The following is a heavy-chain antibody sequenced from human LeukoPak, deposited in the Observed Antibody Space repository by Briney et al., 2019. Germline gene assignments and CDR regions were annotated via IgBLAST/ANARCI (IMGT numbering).Heavy chain of an antibody. CDR3: ARDRSWGIDY. CDR1: GGSIRSYY. Sequence: SETLSLTCTVSGGSIRSYYWSWIRQPPGKGLEWIGYIYYSGSTNYNPSLKSRVTISVDTSKNQFSLKLSSVTAADTAVYYCARDRSWGIDYWGQGTLVTVSS. V-gene: IGHV4-59*01. D-gene: IGHD3-10*01. J-gene: IGHJ4*02. CDR2: IYYSGST.